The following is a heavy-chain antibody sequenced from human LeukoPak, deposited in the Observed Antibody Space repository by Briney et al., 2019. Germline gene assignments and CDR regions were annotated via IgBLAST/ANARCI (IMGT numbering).Heavy chain of an antibody. V-gene: IGHV1-69*06. D-gene: IGHD6-13*01. CDR3: ARVVGLTGYSSSWYSGYYYYMDV. J-gene: IGHJ6*03. Sequence: ASVSVSCKASGGTFSSYAISWVRQAPGQGLEWMGGIIPIFGTTNYAQKFQDRVTITADKSTSTAYMELSSLRSEDTAVYYCARVVGLTGYSSSWYSGYYYYMDVWGKGTTVTVSS. CDR2: IIPIFGTT. CDR1: GGTFSSYA.